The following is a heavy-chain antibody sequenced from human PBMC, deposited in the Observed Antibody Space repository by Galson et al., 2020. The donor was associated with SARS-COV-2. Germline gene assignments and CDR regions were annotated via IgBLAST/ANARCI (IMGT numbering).Heavy chain of an antibody. J-gene: IGHJ6*02. CDR1: GYTFTSYY. V-gene: IGHV1-46*03. Sequence: DSVKVSCKASGYTFTSYYMHWVRQAPGQGLEWMGIINPSGGSTSYAQKFQGRVTMTRDTSTSTVYMELSSLRSEDTAVYYCAREGSGSYWGVGDDYYYYGMDVWGQGTTVTVSS. CDR2: INPSGGST. D-gene: IGHD1-26*01. CDR3: AREGSGSYWGVGDDYYYYGMDV.